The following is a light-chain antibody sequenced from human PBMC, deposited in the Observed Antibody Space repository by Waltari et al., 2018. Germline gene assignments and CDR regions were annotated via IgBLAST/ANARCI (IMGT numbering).Light chain of an antibody. Sequence: QSALTQPASVSGSPGQSITISCTGTSSDVGFYNYVSWYQQHPGKAPKLIIYDVSERPSGVHDRFSGSKSGNTASLTISGLQAEDESDYYCNSYAGSSSWVFGGGTKLTVL. V-gene: IGLV2-14*01. CDR3: NSYAGSSSWV. J-gene: IGLJ3*02. CDR2: DVS. CDR1: SSDVGFYNY.